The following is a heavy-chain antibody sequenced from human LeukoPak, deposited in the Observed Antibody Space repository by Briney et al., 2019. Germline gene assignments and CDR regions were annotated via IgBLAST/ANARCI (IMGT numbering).Heavy chain of an antibody. D-gene: IGHD4-23*01. V-gene: IGHV5-51*01. CDR3: ARRAQGNSDYFDY. Sequence: GESLKISCQCSGYTFTNYWIGWVRQTPGKGLEWMGFIYPGDSDTTYSPSFQGQVTISADKSISTAYLQWSSLKASDTAMYYCARRAQGNSDYFDYWGQGTLVTVSS. J-gene: IGHJ4*02. CDR2: IYPGDSDT. CDR1: GYTFTNYW.